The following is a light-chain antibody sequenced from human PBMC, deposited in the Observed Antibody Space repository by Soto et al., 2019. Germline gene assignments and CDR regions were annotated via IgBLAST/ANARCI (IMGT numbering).Light chain of an antibody. Sequence: DIQMTQSPSTLSASVGDRVTITCRASQSISNWLARYQQKPGKAPKLLIYKASSLESGVPSRFSGSGSGTEFTLTISSLQPEDFATYYCQQYNSYSLFGPGTKVDIK. CDR3: QQYNSYSL. J-gene: IGKJ3*01. CDR1: QSISNW. V-gene: IGKV1-5*03. CDR2: KAS.